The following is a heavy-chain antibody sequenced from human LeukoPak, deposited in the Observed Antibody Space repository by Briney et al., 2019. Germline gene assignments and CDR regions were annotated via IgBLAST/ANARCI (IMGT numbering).Heavy chain of an antibody. D-gene: IGHD2-21*02. Sequence: GGSLRLSCAASGFTFSNAWMTWVRQTPGKGLEWVGRIKSKTDGGTTDYAAPVKGRFTISRDDSQNTLYLQMNSLKTDDTALYYCTTRVRYCGGDCYPLDYWGQGTLITVSS. CDR2: IKSKTDGGTT. CDR3: TTRVRYCGGDCYPLDY. CDR1: GFTFSNAW. V-gene: IGHV3-15*01. J-gene: IGHJ4*02.